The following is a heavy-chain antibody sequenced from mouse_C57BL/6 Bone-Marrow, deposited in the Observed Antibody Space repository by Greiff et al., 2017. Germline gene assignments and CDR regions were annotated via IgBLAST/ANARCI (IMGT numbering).Heavy chain of an antibody. CDR3: ARQDYSYAMDY. J-gene: IGHJ4*01. Sequence: EVQVVESGGDLVKPGGSLKLSCAASGFTFSSYGMFWVRQTPDKRLEWVATISSGGSYTYYPDSVKGRFTISRDTAKNTLYLQMSSLKSEDTAMYYCARQDYSYAMDYWGQGTSVTGSA. CDR2: ISSGGSYT. D-gene: IGHD1-1*01. V-gene: IGHV5-6*01. CDR1: GFTFSSYG.